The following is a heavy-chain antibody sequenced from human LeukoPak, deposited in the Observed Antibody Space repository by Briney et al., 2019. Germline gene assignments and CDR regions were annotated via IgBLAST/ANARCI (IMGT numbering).Heavy chain of an antibody. CDR2: MNPNSGST. Sequence: ASVKVSCKASAYTFTSYDINWVRQAAGQGLEWLGWMNPNSGSTGYAQRFQGRVTLTRDTSISTAYMELSSLRSEDTAVYYCARDYGGNSGWFDPWGQGTLVTVSS. CDR1: AYTFTSYD. CDR3: ARDYGGNSGWFDP. D-gene: IGHD4-23*01. J-gene: IGHJ5*02. V-gene: IGHV1-8*01.